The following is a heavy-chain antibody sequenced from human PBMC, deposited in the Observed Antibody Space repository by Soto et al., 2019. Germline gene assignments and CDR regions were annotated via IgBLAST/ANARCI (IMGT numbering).Heavy chain of an antibody. J-gene: IGHJ4*02. D-gene: IGHD3-22*01. CDR2: ISAYNGKT. CDR1: GYTFARYG. CDR3: VRGPHYYESVNPAWSTAD. Sequence: QVQLVQSGAEVKQPGASVKVSCKASGYTFARYGITWVRQAPGQGLEWMGWISAYNGKTNYAQRLQGRVTMTTDTSTSTVYMELGGLRADDTAVYYCVRGPHYYESVNPAWSTADWGQGTLVTVSS. V-gene: IGHV1-18*04.